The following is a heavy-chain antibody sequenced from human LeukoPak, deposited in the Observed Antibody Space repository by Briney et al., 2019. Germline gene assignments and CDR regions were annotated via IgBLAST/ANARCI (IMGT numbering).Heavy chain of an antibody. D-gene: IGHD3-22*01. CDR2: IYPGDSDT. V-gene: IGHV5-51*01. CDR1: GYSLTSYW. Sequence: GESLKISCKGSGYSLTSYWIGWVRQMPGKGLEWMGIIYPGDSDTRYSPSFQGQVTISADKSISTAYLQWSSLKASDTAMYYCARSYDSSGYQADYRGQGTLVTVSS. J-gene: IGHJ4*02. CDR3: ARSYDSSGYQADY.